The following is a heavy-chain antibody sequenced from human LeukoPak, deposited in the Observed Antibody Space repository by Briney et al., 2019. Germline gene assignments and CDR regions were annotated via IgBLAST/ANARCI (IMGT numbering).Heavy chain of an antibody. CDR2: IYHSGST. D-gene: IGHD2-15*01. Sequence: SETLSLTCTVSGYSISSGYYLGWIRPPPGKGLEWIGSIYHSGSTNYNPSLKSRVTISIDNSKNQFSLKMSSMTAADTAVYYCARAGWYTLDNWGQGTLVTVSS. CDR3: ARAGWYTLDN. CDR1: GYSISSGYY. J-gene: IGHJ4*02. V-gene: IGHV4-38-2*02.